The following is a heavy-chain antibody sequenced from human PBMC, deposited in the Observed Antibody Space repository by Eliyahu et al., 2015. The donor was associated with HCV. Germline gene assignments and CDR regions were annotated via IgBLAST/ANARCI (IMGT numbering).Heavy chain of an antibody. Sequence: EVQLVQSGAEVKKPGESXKISXKGSGYSFTSYWIGWVRQMPGKGLEWMGIIYPGDSDTRYSPSFQGQVTISADKSISTAYLQWRSLKASDTATYYCARHIFKVTPRGSFDYWGQGTLVTVSS. D-gene: IGHD2-21*02. J-gene: IGHJ4*02. CDR3: ARHIFKVTPRGSFDY. V-gene: IGHV5-51*01. CDR2: IYPGDSDT. CDR1: GYSFTSYW.